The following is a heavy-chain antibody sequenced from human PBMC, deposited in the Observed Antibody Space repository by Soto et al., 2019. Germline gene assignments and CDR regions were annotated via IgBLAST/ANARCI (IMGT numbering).Heavy chain of an antibody. D-gene: IGHD2-2*01. Sequence: QVQLVQSGAEVKKPGSSVKVSCRAPGGTFNSHTISWVRQAPGQGLEWMGGIMPMVGVTNYARKFQGRLTLTATESTTPAYMEVSGLTSEDTAVYYCAGEGVTRSMSLPWMGYHYYGLDVWGQGTTVIVSS. J-gene: IGHJ6*02. V-gene: IGHV1-69*12. CDR3: AGEGVTRSMSLPWMGYHYYGLDV. CDR1: GGTFNSHT. CDR2: IMPMVGVT.